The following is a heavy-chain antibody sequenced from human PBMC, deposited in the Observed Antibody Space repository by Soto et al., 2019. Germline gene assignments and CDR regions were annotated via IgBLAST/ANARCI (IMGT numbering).Heavy chain of an antibody. D-gene: IGHD1-1*01. CDR1: GDSVSSDSVA. CDR2: TYYRSKWYN. CDR3: ARDQTYNNWCNLFAP. V-gene: IGHV6-1*01. J-gene: IGHJ5*02. Sequence: SKTLSLTCTIAGDSVSSDSVAWNWLRQSPSRGLEWLGRTYYRSKWYNDYAVSVKSRITINSDTSKNQFSLHLNSVTPEDTAVYDCARDQTYNNWCNLFAPWGQGSLVPVSS.